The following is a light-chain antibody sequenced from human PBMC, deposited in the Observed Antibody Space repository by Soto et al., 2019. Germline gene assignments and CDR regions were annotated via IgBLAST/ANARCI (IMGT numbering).Light chain of an antibody. CDR1: SSDVGNYNY. CDR3: CSYAGRDTYVV. Sequence: QSALTQPRSVSGSPGQSVTISCTGTSSDVGNYNYVSWYQQHPGKAPKLIIYDVNKRPSGGPDRFSGSKSGNTASLTIFGLQAEDEADYSCCSYAGRDTYVVFGGGTKVTVL. V-gene: IGLV2-11*01. CDR2: DVN. J-gene: IGLJ2*01.